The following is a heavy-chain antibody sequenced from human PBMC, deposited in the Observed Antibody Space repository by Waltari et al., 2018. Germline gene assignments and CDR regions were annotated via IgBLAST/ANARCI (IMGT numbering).Heavy chain of an antibody. CDR2: IIPIFGTA. D-gene: IGHD3-9*01. CDR1: GGTFSSYA. CDR3: ARAWLDYDILTGYPPLDY. J-gene: IGHJ4*02. V-gene: IGHV1-69*08. Sequence: QVQLVQSGAEVKKPGSSVKVSCKASGGTFSSYAISWVRQAPGQGLEWMGRIIPIFGTANYAQKFQGRVTITADKSTSTAYMELSSLRSEDTAVYYCARAWLDYDILTGYPPLDYWGQGTLVTVSS.